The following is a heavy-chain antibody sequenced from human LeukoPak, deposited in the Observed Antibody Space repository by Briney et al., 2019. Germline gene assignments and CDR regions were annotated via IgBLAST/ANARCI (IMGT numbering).Heavy chain of an antibody. CDR2: ITTSTGKP. D-gene: IGHD3-16*01. J-gene: IGHJ4*02. CDR3: ARDASMINFDY. CDR1: GYTFTVYS. Sequence: ASVKVSCKASGYTFTVYSINWLRQAPGQGLEWMGWITTSTGKPTYAQGFTERFVFSLDTSVSTTYLHINSLKAEDTAVYYCARDASMINFDYWGQGSLVTVSS. V-gene: IGHV7-4-1*02.